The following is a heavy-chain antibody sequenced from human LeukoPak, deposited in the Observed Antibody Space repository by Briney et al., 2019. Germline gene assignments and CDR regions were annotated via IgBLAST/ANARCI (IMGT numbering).Heavy chain of an antibody. J-gene: IGHJ2*01. D-gene: IGHD6-19*01. Sequence: PGGSLRLSCAASGFTFNNYAMSWVRQAPGKGLEWVSTISGSGGSTYYADSVKGRFTISRDNSKNTLYLQMNTLRAEDTAVYYCAKRAYSSGWYGRYFDLWGRGTLVTVSS. CDR3: AKRAYSSGWYGRYFDL. V-gene: IGHV3-23*01. CDR1: GFTFNNYA. CDR2: ISGSGGST.